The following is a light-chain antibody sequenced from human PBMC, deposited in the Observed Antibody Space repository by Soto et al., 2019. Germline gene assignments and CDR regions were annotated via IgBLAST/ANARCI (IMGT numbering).Light chain of an antibody. V-gene: IGKV3-20*01. J-gene: IGKJ2*01. Sequence: EIVLTQSPGTLSLSPGERATLSCRASQSVNSIYLAWYQQKPGQAPRLLIHGSSDRATGTSERFSGGGSGTDFTLTISRLEPEDSAVYYCQQFGGSPLYTCGQGTKLEIK. CDR2: GSS. CDR3: QQFGGSPLYT. CDR1: QSVNSIY.